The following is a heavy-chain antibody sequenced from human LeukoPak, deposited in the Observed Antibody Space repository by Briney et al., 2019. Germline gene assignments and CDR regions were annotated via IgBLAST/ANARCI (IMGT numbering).Heavy chain of an antibody. D-gene: IGHD1-26*01. J-gene: IGHJ3*02. V-gene: IGHV4-39*07. Sequence: SETLSLTCTVSGGSISSSSYYWGWIRQPPGKELEWIGNIFYSGSTYYNPSLKSRVTISVDTSKNQFSLKLSSVTAADTAVYYCARDMGGSYCFDIWGQGTMVTVSS. CDR3: ARDMGGSYCFDI. CDR2: IFYSGST. CDR1: GGSISSSSYY.